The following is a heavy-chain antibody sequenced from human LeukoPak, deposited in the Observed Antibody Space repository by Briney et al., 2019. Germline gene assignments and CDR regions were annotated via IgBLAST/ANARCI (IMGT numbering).Heavy chain of an antibody. J-gene: IGHJ3*02. Sequence: SETLSLTCTVSGYSISSGYYWGWIRQPPGKGLEWIGSIYHSGSTYYNPSLKSRVTISVDTSKNQFSLKLSSATAADTAVYYCARVASSGWYEDAFDIWGQGTMVTVSS. CDR1: GYSISSGYY. CDR2: IYHSGST. V-gene: IGHV4-38-2*02. D-gene: IGHD6-19*01. CDR3: ARVASSGWYEDAFDI.